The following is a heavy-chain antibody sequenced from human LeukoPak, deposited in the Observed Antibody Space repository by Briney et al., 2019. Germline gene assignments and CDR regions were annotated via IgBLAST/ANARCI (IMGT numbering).Heavy chain of an antibody. CDR1: GGSISSYY. CDR3: ARDLGVMVRAFDI. CDR2: IYHSGST. Sequence: PSETLSLTCTVSGGSISSYYWSWIRQPPGKRLEWIGYIYHSGSTSYNPSLKSRVTISVDTSKNQISLKLSSVTAADTAVYYCARDLGVMVRAFDIWGQGTVVTVSS. J-gene: IGHJ3*02. V-gene: IGHV4-59*01. D-gene: IGHD5-18*01.